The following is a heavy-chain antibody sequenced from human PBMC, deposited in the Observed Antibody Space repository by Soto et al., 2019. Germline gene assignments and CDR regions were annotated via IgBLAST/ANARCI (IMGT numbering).Heavy chain of an antibody. V-gene: IGHV3-33*01. J-gene: IGHJ4*02. CDR3: VSEENAVGAVAGTLDS. D-gene: IGHD6-19*01. CDR2: IWYDGSNN. CDR1: GFTFSRFG. Sequence: QVQLVESGGGVVQPGGSLRLSCAASGFTFSRFGMHWVRQAPGKGLEWVAVIWYDGSNNNYVESVRGRFTIGRDNSRNTLSLQLDRLRVEYTAVYYCVSEENAVGAVAGTLDSWGQGAQVTV.